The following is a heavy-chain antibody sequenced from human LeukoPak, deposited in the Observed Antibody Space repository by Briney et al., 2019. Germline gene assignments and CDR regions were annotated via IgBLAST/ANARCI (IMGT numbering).Heavy chain of an antibody. V-gene: IGHV1-8*01. CDR3: ARGTYYYDSSGYYSDY. Sequence: ASVKVSCKASGYTFTSYDINWVRQATGQGREWMGWMNPNSGNTGYAQKFQGRVTMTRNTSISTAYMELSSLRSEDTAVYYCARGTYYYDSSGYYSDYWGQGTLVTVSS. CDR1: GYTFTSYD. J-gene: IGHJ4*02. D-gene: IGHD3-22*01. CDR2: MNPNSGNT.